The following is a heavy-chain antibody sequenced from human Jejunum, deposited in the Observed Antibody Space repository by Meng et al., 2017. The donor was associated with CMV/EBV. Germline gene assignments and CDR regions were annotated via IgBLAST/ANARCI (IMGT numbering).Heavy chain of an antibody. CDR1: GGSISGYY. CDR3: ARVRGGFDP. D-gene: IGHD2-15*01. J-gene: IGHJ5*02. V-gene: IGHV4-59*01. CDR2: IYYTGGT. Sequence: SLTCTGSGGSISGYYWSWIRQPPGKGLEWVGYIYYTGGTNYNPSLESRATISLDRTKSQFSLKLTSVTPADTAVYYCARVRGGFDPWGQGSLVTVSS.